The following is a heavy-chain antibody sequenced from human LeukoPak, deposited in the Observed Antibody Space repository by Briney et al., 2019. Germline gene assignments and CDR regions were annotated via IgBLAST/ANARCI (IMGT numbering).Heavy chain of an antibody. CDR1: GGSISSYY. D-gene: IGHD3-22*01. Sequence: SETLSLTCTVSGGSISSYYWSWIRQPPGKGLEWIGYIYYSGSTNYNPSLKSRVTISVDTSKKQFSLKVRSVAAADTAVYYCARRDSPFDLWGRGTLVTVS. V-gene: IGHV4-59*01. CDR3: ARRDSPFDL. J-gene: IGHJ2*01. CDR2: IYYSGST.